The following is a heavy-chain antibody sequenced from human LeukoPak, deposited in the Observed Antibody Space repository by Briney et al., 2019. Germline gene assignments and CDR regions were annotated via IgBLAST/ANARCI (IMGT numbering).Heavy chain of an antibody. CDR2: IWYDGSNK. V-gene: IGHV3-33*01. CDR1: GFTFSSYG. D-gene: IGHD3-10*01. Sequence: GRSLRLSCAASGFTFSSYGMHRVRQAPGKGLEWVAVIWYDGSNKYYADSVKGRFTISRDNSKNTLYLQMNSLRAEDTAVYYCARGPIGGNWFDPWGQGTLVTVSS. J-gene: IGHJ5*02. CDR3: ARGPIGGNWFDP.